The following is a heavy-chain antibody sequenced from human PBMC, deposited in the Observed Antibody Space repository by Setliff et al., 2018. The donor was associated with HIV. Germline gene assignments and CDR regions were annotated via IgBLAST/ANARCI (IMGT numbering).Heavy chain of an antibody. D-gene: IGHD4-17*01. CDR2: IYTSGST. CDR3: ARITVTNLYYFDY. CDR1: GGSISSGSYY. J-gene: IGHJ4*02. Sequence: KPSETLSLTCTVSGGSISSGSYYWSWIRQPAGKGLEWIGHIYTSGSTKYNPSLKSRVTISVDASKNQFSLKLSSVTAADTAVYYCARITVTNLYYFDYWGQGTLVTVSS. V-gene: IGHV4-61*09.